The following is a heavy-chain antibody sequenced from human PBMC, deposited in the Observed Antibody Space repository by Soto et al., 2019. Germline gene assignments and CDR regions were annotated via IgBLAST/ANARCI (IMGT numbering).Heavy chain of an antibody. V-gene: IGHV1-18*01. CDR3: ARDRRPRITMIVVVMENWFDP. CDR1: GYTFTSYG. CDR2: ISAYNGNT. J-gene: IGHJ5*02. Sequence: GASVKVSCKASGYTFTSYGISWVRRAPGQGLEWMGWISAYNGNTNYAQKLQGRVTMTTDTSTSTAYMELRSLRSDDTAVYYCARDRRPRITMIVVVMENWFDPWGQGTLVTVSS. D-gene: IGHD3-22*01.